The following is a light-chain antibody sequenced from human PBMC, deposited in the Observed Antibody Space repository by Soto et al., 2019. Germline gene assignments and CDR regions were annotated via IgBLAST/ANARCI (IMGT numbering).Light chain of an antibody. CDR3: ATWDSSLTAGV. CDR2: HNN. CDR1: YSNIGSNY. V-gene: IGLV1-51*01. Sequence: QSVLTQPPSVSAAPGQKVTISCSGSYSNIGSNYVSWYQQLPRTAPKLLIWHNNQRASGIPDRFSGSKSGTSATLDITGLRTGDEADYYCATWDSSLTAGVFGGGTKLTVL. J-gene: IGLJ2*01.